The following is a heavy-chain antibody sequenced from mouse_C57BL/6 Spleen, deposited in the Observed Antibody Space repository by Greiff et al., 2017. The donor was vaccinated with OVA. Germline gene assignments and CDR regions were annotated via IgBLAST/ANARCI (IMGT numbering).Heavy chain of an antibody. Sequence: VQLQQSGAELVRPGASVKLSCTASGFNIKDDYMHWVKQRPEQGLEWIGWLDPENGATEYASKFQGKATITADTSSNTAYLQLSSLTSEDTAVYYCTTEGAWFAYWGQGTLVTVSA. CDR2: LDPENGAT. CDR1: GFNIKDDY. J-gene: IGHJ3*01. V-gene: IGHV14-4*01. CDR3: TTEGAWFAY.